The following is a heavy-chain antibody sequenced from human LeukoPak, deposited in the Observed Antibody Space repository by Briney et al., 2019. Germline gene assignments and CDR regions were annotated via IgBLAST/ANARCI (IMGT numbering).Heavy chain of an antibody. Sequence: SETLSLTCAVHGGSFSGYYWSWIRQPPGKGLEWIGEINHSGSTNYNPSLKSRVTISVDTSKNQFSLKLSSVTAADTAVYYCARARRLQHYYDSSGYLVHWGQGTLVTVSS. V-gene: IGHV4-34*01. J-gene: IGHJ4*02. D-gene: IGHD3-22*01. CDR2: INHSGST. CDR1: GGSFSGYY. CDR3: ARARRLQHYYDSSGYLVH.